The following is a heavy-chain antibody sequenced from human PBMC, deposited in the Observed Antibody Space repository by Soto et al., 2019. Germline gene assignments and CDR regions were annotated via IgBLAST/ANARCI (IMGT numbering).Heavy chain of an antibody. Sequence: ASVKVSFKASGYTFTSYGISWLRQAPGQGLEWMGWISAYNGNTNYAQKLQGRVTMTTDTSTSTAYMELRSLRSDDTAVYYCARDRVAVPKASYYGMDVWGQGTTVTVSS. CDR3: ARDRVAVPKASYYGMDV. V-gene: IGHV1-18*01. CDR2: ISAYNGNT. CDR1: GYTFTSYG. J-gene: IGHJ6*02. D-gene: IGHD6-19*01.